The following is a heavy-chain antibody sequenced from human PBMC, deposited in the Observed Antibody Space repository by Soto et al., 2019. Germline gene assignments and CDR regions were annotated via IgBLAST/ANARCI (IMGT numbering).Heavy chain of an antibody. CDR3: ARDPNPDCSGGSCYPYYYYYGMDV. CDR2: ISAYNGNT. V-gene: IGHV1-18*01. CDR1: GYTFTSYG. J-gene: IGHJ6*02. Sequence: QVQLVQSGAEVKKPGASVKVSCKASGYTFTSYGISWVRQAPGQGLEWMGWISAYNGNTNYAQKLQGRVTMTTDTSTSTAYMELSSLRSDGTAVYYCARDPNPDCSGGSCYPYYYYYGMDVWGQGTTVTVSS. D-gene: IGHD2-15*01.